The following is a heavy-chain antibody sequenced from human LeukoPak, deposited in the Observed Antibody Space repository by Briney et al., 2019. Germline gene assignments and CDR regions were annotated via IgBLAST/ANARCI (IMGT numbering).Heavy chain of an antibody. CDR3: ARDQLVLSYYYGMDV. Sequence: GGSLRLSCAASGFTFSSYAMHWVRQTPGKGLEYVSAISSNGGITYYANSVEGRCTISRDNSKNTLYLQMGSLRAEDMAVCYCARDQLVLSYYYGMDVWGQGTTVTVSS. D-gene: IGHD6-13*01. CDR1: GFTFSSYA. CDR2: ISSNGGIT. J-gene: IGHJ6*02. V-gene: IGHV3-64*01.